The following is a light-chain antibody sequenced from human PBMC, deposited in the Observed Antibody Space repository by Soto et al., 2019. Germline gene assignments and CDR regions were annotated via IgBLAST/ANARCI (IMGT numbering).Light chain of an antibody. CDR3: QQYNVWPGWT. CDR1: QSVSTW. V-gene: IGKV1-5*03. J-gene: IGKJ1*01. Sequence: DIQMTQSPSTLSASVGDRVTITCRASQSVSTWLAWYQQKPGKAPKLLIYKASNLESGVPSRFTGSGSGTEFTLTISSLQPDDFAVYYCQQYNVWPGWTFGQGTKVDIK. CDR2: KAS.